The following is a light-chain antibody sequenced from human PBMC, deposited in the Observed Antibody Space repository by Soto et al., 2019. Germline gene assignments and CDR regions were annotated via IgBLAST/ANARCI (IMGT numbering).Light chain of an antibody. J-gene: IGKJ3*01. Sequence: DIQMTQSPSSLSASVGDRVTITCQASHDINNYLNWYQQKPGKAPNLLIYDASNLEAGVPSRFSGSGSGTHFTLTISSLQPEDTATYYCQQYDSLPFTFGPGTKVDIK. V-gene: IGKV1-33*01. CDR2: DAS. CDR1: HDINNY. CDR3: QQYDSLPFT.